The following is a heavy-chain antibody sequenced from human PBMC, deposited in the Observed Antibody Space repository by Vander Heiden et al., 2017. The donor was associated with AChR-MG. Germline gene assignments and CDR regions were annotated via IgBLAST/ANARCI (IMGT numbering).Heavy chain of an antibody. CDR3: ARGLTWNEVEFDY. CDR1: GFSFDDYH. V-gene: IGHV3-9*01. D-gene: IGHD1-1*01. CDR2: INWNGDSR. Sequence: EVQLVESGGGMAQPGRSLRLSGVGSGFSFDDYHIYWVRQAPGKGLEWVSSINWNGDSREHADSVKGRFTISRDNARNSVYLQMSSLRVEDTAFYYCARGLTWNEVEFDYWGQGTLVTVSS. J-gene: IGHJ4*02.